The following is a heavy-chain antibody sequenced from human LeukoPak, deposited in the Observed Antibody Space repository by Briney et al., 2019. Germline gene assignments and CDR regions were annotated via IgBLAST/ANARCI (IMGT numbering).Heavy chain of an antibody. CDR1: GFTFSSYA. D-gene: IGHD3-22*01. J-gene: IGHJ3*02. V-gene: IGHV3-23*01. CDR3: ARGLFLSGYLDAFDI. Sequence: GGSLRLSCAASGFTFSSYAMSWVRQAPGKGLEWVSSISGSAGSTYYADSVKGRCTISRDNSKNTLYLQMNSLRVEDTAVYYCARGLFLSGYLDAFDIWGQGTVVTVSS. CDR2: ISGSAGST.